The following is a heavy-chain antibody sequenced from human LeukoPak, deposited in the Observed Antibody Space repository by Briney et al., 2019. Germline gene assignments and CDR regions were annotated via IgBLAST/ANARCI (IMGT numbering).Heavy chain of an antibody. CDR2: INPNSGGT. J-gene: IGHJ4*02. CDR1: GYTFTGYY. V-gene: IGHV1-2*04. Sequence: ASVTVSCKAPGYTFTGYYMHWVRQATGQGLEWMGWINPNSGGTNYAQKFQGWVTMTRDTSISTAYMELSRLRSDDTAVYYCARDGSVTPGYFDYWGQGTLVTVSP. CDR3: ARDGSVTPGYFDY. D-gene: IGHD4-23*01.